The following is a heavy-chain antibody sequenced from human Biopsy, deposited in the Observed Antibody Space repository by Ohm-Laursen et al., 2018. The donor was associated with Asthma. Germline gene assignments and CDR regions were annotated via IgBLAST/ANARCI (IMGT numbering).Heavy chain of an antibody. J-gene: IGHJ6*02. CDR1: GYTFTSYY. CDR2: INPFGGSS. V-gene: IGHV1-46*01. CDR3: ARDRMPTIIPDPYYYHGIDV. Sequence: ASVKVSCKASGYTFTSYYMHWVRQAPGHGLEWMGMINPFGGSSNFAQKFQGRLTMARDTSTRTVYMDLSSLRSEDTAVYYCARDRMPTIIPDPYYYHGIDVWGQGTTVTVSS. D-gene: IGHD2-21*01.